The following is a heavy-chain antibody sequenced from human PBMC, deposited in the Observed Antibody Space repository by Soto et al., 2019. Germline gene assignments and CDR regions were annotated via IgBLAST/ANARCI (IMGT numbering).Heavy chain of an antibody. CDR1: VCSMSSYR. Sequence: PVKLSCKASVCSMSSYRSNLLRQAPGQGLEWVGGIVPIYRTADYAQKFQGRVTITADESARTSYMELRSLKSQDTAVYYCVRDSGAKLSSSWGQGTLVTVSS. J-gene: IGHJ4*02. D-gene: IGHD6-13*01. V-gene: IGHV1-69*01. CDR2: IVPIYRTA. CDR3: VRDSGAKLSSS.